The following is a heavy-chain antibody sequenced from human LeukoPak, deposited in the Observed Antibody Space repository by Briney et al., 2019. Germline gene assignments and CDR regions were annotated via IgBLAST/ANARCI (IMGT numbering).Heavy chain of an antibody. CDR1: GYTFTSYD. D-gene: IGHD6-19*01. V-gene: IGHV1-8*01. Sequence: ASVKVSCKASGYTFTSYDINWVRQATGQGLAWMGWMNPNSGNTGYAQKLQGRVTITRNTSISTAYMELSSLRSEDTAVYYCARGSFSSGWRGGYYFDYWGQGTLVTVSS. CDR3: ARGSFSSGWRGGYYFDY. CDR2: MNPNSGNT. J-gene: IGHJ4*02.